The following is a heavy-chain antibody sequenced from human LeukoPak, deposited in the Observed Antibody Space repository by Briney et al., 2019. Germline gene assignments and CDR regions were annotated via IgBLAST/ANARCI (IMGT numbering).Heavy chain of an antibody. Sequence: PSETLSLTCTVSGGSISSSSYYWGWIRQPPGKGLEWIGSIYYSGSTYYNPSLKSRVTISVDTSKNQFSLKLSSVTAADTAVYYCARESRSSSPDYWGQGTLVTVSS. CDR2: IYYSGST. J-gene: IGHJ4*02. CDR3: ARESRSSSPDY. CDR1: GGSISSSSYY. V-gene: IGHV4-39*07. D-gene: IGHD6-13*01.